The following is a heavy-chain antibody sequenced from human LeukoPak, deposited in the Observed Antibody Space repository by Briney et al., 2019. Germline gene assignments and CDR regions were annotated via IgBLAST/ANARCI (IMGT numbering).Heavy chain of an antibody. CDR3: ARGPPRGYQRIGNWFDP. J-gene: IGHJ5*02. CDR2: INPNSGGT. CDR1: GYTFTGYY. V-gene: IGHV1-2*02. D-gene: IGHD1-14*01. Sequence: ASVKVSCKASGYTFTGYYMHWVRQAPGQGLEWMGWINPNSGGTNYAQKFQGRVTMTRDTSISTAYMELRSLRSDDTAVYYCARGPPRGYQRIGNWFDPWGQGTLVTVSS.